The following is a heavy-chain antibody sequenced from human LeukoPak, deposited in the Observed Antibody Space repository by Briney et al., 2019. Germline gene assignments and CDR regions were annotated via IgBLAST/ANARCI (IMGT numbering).Heavy chain of an antibody. D-gene: IGHD2-15*01. V-gene: IGHV3-33*06. CDR2: IWYDGSNK. CDR3: AKSLIRLGYSIDY. Sequence: GGSLRLSCAASGFTFSSYGMHWVRQAPGKGLEWVAVIWYDGSNKYYADSAKGRFTISRDNSKNTLYLQMNSLRAEDTAVYYCAKSLIRLGYSIDYWGQGTLVTVSS. CDR1: GFTFSSYG. J-gene: IGHJ4*02.